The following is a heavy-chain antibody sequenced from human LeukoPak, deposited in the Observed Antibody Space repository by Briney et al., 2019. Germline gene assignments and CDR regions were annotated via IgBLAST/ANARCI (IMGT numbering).Heavy chain of an antibody. CDR1: GFTFSSYT. V-gene: IGHV3-21*01. CDR3: ARDESSSWIRVLDYYYLDV. D-gene: IGHD6-13*01. CDR2: ISATSKYI. Sequence: NPGGSLRLSCAASGFTFSSYTMNWVRQAPGKGLEWVSSISATSKYIYYAHSVRGRFTISRDNAKNSLYLQMNSLRAEDTAIYYCARDESSSWIRVLDYYYLDVWGKGTTVTVSS. J-gene: IGHJ6*03.